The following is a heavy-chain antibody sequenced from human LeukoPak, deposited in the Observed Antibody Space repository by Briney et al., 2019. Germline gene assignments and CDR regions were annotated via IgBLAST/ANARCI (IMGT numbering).Heavy chain of an antibody. J-gene: IGHJ4*02. Sequence: GGSLRLSCTASGFTFGDYAMSWVRQAPGKGLEWVGFIRSKAYGGTAEYAASVKGRFTISRDDSKSIAYLQMNSLKTEDTAVYYCTKSGTAVVGTTAAYYFDYWGQGTLVTVSS. CDR2: IRSKAYGGTA. V-gene: IGHV3-49*04. CDR1: GFTFGDYA. D-gene: IGHD1-26*01. CDR3: TKSGTAVVGTTAAYYFDY.